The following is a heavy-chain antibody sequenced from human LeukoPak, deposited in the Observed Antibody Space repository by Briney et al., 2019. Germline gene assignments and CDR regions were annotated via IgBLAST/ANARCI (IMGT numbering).Heavy chain of an antibody. D-gene: IGHD1-26*01. Sequence: GSLRLSCAASGFTFSSYSMNWVRQAPGKGLEWVSSISSSSSYIYYADSVKGRFTISRDNAKNSLYLQMDSLRAEDTAVYYCARAPFSGIHIDYWGQGTLVTVSS. J-gene: IGHJ4*02. CDR1: GFTFSSYS. CDR3: ARAPFSGIHIDY. CDR2: ISSSSSYI. V-gene: IGHV3-21*01.